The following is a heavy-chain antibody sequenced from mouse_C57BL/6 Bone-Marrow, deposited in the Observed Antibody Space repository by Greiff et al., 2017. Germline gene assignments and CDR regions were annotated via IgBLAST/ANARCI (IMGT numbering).Heavy chain of an antibody. CDR2: IYPGSGST. CDR3: ARPYYSNYWYFDV. CDR1: GYTFPSYW. J-gene: IGHJ1*03. V-gene: IGHV1-55*01. Sequence: VQLQQPGAELVKPGASVKMSCKASGYTFPSYWLTWVKQRPGQGLEWIGDIYPGSGSTNYNEKFKSKATLTVDTSSSTAYMQLSSLTSEDSAVYYCARPYYSNYWYFDVWGTGTTVTVSS. D-gene: IGHD2-5*01.